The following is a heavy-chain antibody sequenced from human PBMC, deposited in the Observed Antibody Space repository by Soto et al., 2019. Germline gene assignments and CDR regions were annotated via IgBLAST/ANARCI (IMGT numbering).Heavy chain of an antibody. J-gene: IGHJ4*02. Sequence: PETRSLTCAVSGDSISSSNWWSWLRQTPGKGLEWIGEIHHSGNTNYNPSLKSRVTMSVDKSRNHFSLKLSSVTAADTAVYFCAKDDCCSSICVRYCTNGVCSPGYYFDSCGQGTLVTVYS. V-gene: IGHV4-4*01. CDR3: AKDDCCSSICVRYCTNGVCSPGYYFDS. CDR1: GDSISSSNW. CDR2: IHHSGNT. D-gene: IGHD2-8*01.